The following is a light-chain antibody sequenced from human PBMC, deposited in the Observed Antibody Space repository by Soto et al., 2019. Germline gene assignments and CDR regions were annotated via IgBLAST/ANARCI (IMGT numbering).Light chain of an antibody. V-gene: IGKV3-15*01. CDR1: QSVGSK. CDR2: DTS. CDR3: QQYNTWRSIT. Sequence: EIVVTQSPATLSVSEGDRVTLSCRASQSVGSKVAWYQQKPGQAPRLLIYDTSTRATGIPARFSGSGFGTEFTLTITSQQSEDFAVYHCQQYNTWRSITFGQGTQLEIK. J-gene: IGKJ5*01.